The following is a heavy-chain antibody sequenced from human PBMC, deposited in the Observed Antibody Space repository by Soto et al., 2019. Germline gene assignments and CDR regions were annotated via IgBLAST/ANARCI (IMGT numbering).Heavy chain of an antibody. Sequence: PGRSLRLSCAASGFTFSSYVMHWVREAPGKGLEWVAVIWYDGSNKYYADSVKGRFTISRDNSKNTLYLQMNSLRAEDTAVYYCARGRSYCGGDCYEYYFDYWGQGTLVTVSS. CDR1: GFTFSSYV. CDR2: IWYDGSNK. CDR3: ARGRSYCGGDCYEYYFDY. D-gene: IGHD2-21*02. J-gene: IGHJ4*02. V-gene: IGHV3-33*01.